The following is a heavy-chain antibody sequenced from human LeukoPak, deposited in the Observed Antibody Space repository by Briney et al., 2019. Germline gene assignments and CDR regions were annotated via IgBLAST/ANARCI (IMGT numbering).Heavy chain of an antibody. D-gene: IGHD3-16*01. CDR3: AKAVRISNLGVGY. CDR2: ISSGGGST. J-gene: IGHJ4*02. Sequence: GGSLRLSCAASGFTFSSYAMSWVRQAPGKGLEWVSGISSGGGSTYYADSVKGRFTISRDNSKNTLYLQMNSLRAEDTAVYYCAKAVRISNLGVGYWGQGTLVTVSS. V-gene: IGHV3-23*01. CDR1: GFTFSSYA.